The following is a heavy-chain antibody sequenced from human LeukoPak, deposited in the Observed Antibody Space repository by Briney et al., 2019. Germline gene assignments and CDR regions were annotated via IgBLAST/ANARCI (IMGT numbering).Heavy chain of an antibody. CDR2: ISGSGGST. CDR1: GFTFSSYA. Sequence: PGGSLRLSCAASGFTFSSYAMSWVRQAPGRGLEWVSAISGSGGSTYYAVSVKGRFTSSSDNYKNTLHMQMNSLRAEDTDVYYCVKGVAAAGTVDFDYWGQGTLVTVSS. D-gene: IGHD6-13*01. V-gene: IGHV3-23*01. CDR3: VKGVAAAGTVDFDY. J-gene: IGHJ4*02.